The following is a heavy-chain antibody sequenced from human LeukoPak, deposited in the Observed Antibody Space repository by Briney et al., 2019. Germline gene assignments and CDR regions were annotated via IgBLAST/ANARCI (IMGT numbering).Heavy chain of an antibody. CDR1: GLTFNNYA. V-gene: IGHV3-23*01. CDR3: AKQLGYCSDGSCYFPY. Sequence: PGGSLRLSCAVSGLTFNNYAMSWVRQAPGKGLEWVSAISNNGGYTYYADSVQGRFTISRDNSKSTLCLQMNSLRAEDTAVYYCAKQLGYCSDGSCYFPYWGQGTLVTVSS. J-gene: IGHJ4*02. CDR2: ISNNGGYT. D-gene: IGHD2-15*01.